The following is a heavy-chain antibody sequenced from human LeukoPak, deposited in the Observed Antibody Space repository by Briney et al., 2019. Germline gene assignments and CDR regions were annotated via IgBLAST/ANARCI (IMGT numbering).Heavy chain of an antibody. Sequence: GGSLRLSCAASGFTFSSYAMSWVRQAPGKGLEWVSAISGSGGSTYYADSVKGRFTISGDHSKNTLYLQMNSLRAEDTAVYYCAKDHSAFGYYGSGSYYNPAYGMDVWGQGTTVTVSS. CDR2: ISGSGGST. V-gene: IGHV3-23*01. D-gene: IGHD3-10*01. CDR3: AKDHSAFGYYGSGSYYNPAYGMDV. CDR1: GFTFSSYA. J-gene: IGHJ6*02.